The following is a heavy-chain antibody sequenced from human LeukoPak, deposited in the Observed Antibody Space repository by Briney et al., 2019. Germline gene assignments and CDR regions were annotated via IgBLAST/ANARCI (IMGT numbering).Heavy chain of an antibody. CDR3: AKGAGFSGSYWHDY. CDR1: GFTFSSYA. J-gene: IGHJ4*02. V-gene: IGHV3-23*01. CDR2: ISGSGGNT. D-gene: IGHD1-26*01. Sequence: GGSLRLSCAASGFTFSSYAMTWVRQAPGKGLQWVSAISGSGGNTYYADSVQGRFTISRDTSKNTLFLQMNSLRAEDTAVYYCAKGAGFSGSYWHDYWGQGTLVTVSS.